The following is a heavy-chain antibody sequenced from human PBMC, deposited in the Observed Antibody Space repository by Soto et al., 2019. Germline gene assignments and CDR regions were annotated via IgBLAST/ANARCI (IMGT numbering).Heavy chain of an antibody. J-gene: IGHJ4*02. V-gene: IGHV3-23*01. D-gene: IGHD3-3*01. Sequence: GGSLRLSCAASGFSFSSYAMSWARQAPGKGLEWVSAISNSGGSTFYADSVKGRFTISRDNFKNTVFLQMSSLRAEDTAVYYCAKAGVVLGPPLYCLDYWGQGTLVTVSS. CDR1: GFSFSSYA. CDR3: AKAGVVLGPPLYCLDY. CDR2: ISNSGGST.